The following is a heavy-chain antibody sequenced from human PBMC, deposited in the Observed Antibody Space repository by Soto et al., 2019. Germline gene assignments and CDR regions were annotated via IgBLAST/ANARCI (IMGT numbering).Heavy chain of an antibody. CDR3: ARLSYYYMDV. V-gene: IGHV3-7*01. J-gene: IGHJ6*03. CDR1: GFPFSGYL. Sequence: GGSLILSCAASGFPFSGYLMSWVRQAPGKGLEWVANIKQDGSEKYYVDSVKGRFTISRDNAKNSLYLQMNSLRAEDTAVYYCARLSYYYMDVWGKGTTVTVSS. CDR2: IKQDGSEK.